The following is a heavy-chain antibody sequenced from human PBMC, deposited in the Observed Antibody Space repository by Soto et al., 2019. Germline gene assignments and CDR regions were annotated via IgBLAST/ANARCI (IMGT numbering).Heavy chain of an antibody. J-gene: IGHJ4*02. V-gene: IGHV4-34*01. D-gene: IGHD3-3*01. CDR2: INHTGST. CDR1: GAPFSGYY. CDR3: ARGREIFGAVTPFEY. Sequence: XATLSLTCAVYGAPFSGYYWTWIRQPPGKGLEWIGEINHTGSTKYNPSLKSRVTISLDTSKNQFSLSLRSVTAADTAVYYCARGREIFGAVTPFEYWGQGTQVTVSS.